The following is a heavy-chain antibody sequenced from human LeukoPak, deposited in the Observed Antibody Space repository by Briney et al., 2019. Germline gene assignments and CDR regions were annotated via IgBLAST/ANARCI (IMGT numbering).Heavy chain of an antibody. J-gene: IGHJ4*02. Sequence: SETLSLTCAVYGGSFSGYYWSWIRQPPGKGLEWIGEINHSGSTNYNPSLKSRVTMSVDTSKNQFSLKLSSVTAADTAVYYCARDLENRFDYWGQGTLVTVSS. CDR2: INHSGST. CDR3: ARDLENRFDY. V-gene: IGHV4-34*01. D-gene: IGHD1-1*01. CDR1: GGSFSGYY.